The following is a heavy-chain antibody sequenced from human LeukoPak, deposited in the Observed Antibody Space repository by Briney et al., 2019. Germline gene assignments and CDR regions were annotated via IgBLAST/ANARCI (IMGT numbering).Heavy chain of an antibody. D-gene: IGHD4-23*01. Sequence: GGSLRLSCAASGIPFSSYGMHWVRQAPGKGLEWVAVIWYDGSKKYYADFVKGRFTISRDNSKNTLSQQMSRLRVEDTAVYYCARWNQGHGLDVWGQGTTVTVSS. J-gene: IGHJ6*02. CDR2: IWYDGSKK. CDR1: GIPFSSYG. CDR3: ARWNQGHGLDV. V-gene: IGHV3-33*01.